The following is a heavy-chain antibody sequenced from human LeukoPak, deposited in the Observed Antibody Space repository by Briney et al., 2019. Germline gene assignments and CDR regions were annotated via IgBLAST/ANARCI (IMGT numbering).Heavy chain of an antibody. V-gene: IGHV3-23*01. J-gene: IGHJ5*02. CDR3: AKDNIYCSSTTCFGWFDP. D-gene: IGHD2-2*01. CDR1: GFTFSTYA. CDR2: ISGSDNST. Sequence: GGSLRLSCAASGFTFSTYALSWVRQAPGKGLEWVSSISGSDNSTYYADSVKGRLTISRDNSKNTLYLQMNSLRAEDTAVYYCAKDNIYCSSTTCFGWFDPWGQGTLVTVSS.